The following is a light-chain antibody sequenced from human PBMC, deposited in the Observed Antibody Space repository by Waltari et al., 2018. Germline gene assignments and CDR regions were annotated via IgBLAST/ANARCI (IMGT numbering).Light chain of an antibody. CDR3: AAWDDSLNGLYV. J-gene: IGLJ1*01. CDR2: TDS. CDR1: SYNIARNA. Sequence: QSILTQPPSVSGTPGQRVTISCSGSSYNIARNAVTWYQQLPGSAPKLLIYTDSQRPSGVPDRFSGSKSGTSASLAISGLRSEDEAEYYCAAWDDSLNGLYVFGTGTKVTVL. V-gene: IGLV1-44*01.